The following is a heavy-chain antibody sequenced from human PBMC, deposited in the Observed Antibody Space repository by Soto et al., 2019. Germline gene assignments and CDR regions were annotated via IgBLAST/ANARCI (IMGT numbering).Heavy chain of an antibody. CDR1: GFSFRNYA. D-gene: IGHD3-22*01. J-gene: IGHJ4*02. CDR3: ARDHFSSGYYYLDH. Sequence: QVQLVESGGGVVQPGRSLRLSCFASGFSFRNYALHWVRQAPGKGLEWLTVISFDGTIIHYGDSVKGRFTISRDNSRNTLFLQMNNLRDDDTAVYFCARDHFSSGYYYLDHCGQGTLVTVSS. CDR2: ISFDGTII. V-gene: IGHV3-30-3*01.